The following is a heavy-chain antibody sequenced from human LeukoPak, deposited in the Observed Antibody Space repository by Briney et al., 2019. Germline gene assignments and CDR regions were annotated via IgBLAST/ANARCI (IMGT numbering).Heavy chain of an antibody. CDR2: IWYDGSNK. CDR3: ARGLNSIDYFDY. J-gene: IGHJ4*02. Sequence: GGSLRLSCAASGFTFSSYGMHWVRQAPGKGLEWVAVIWYDGSNKYYADSVKGRFTISRDNSKNTLYLQMNSLRAEDTAVYYCARGLNSIDYFDYWGQGTLVTVSS. V-gene: IGHV3-33*01. D-gene: IGHD1-26*01. CDR1: GFTFSSYG.